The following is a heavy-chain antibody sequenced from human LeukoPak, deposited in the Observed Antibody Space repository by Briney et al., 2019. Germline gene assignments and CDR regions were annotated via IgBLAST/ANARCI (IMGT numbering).Heavy chain of an antibody. CDR1: GYTCTSYG. CDR3: ARALGYCSSTSCYAFDH. Sequence: ASVKVSCKASGYTCTSYGISWVRQAPGQGLEWMGWISAYNGNTNYAQKLQGRVTMTTDTSTSTAYMELRSLRSDDTAVYYCARALGYCSSTSCYAFDHWGQGTLVTVSS. D-gene: IGHD2-2*01. J-gene: IGHJ4*02. CDR2: ISAYNGNT. V-gene: IGHV1-18*01.